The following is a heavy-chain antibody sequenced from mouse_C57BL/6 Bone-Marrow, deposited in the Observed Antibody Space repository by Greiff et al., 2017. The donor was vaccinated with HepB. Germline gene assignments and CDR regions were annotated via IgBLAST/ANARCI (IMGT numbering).Heavy chain of an antibody. CDR3: ARSDGSSYEGWYFDV. Sequence: VQLKQSGAELVKPEASVKLSCTASGFNIKDYYMHWVKQRTEQGLEWIGRIDPEDGETKYAPKFQGKATITADTSSNTAYLQLSSLTSEDTAVYYCARSDGSSYEGWYFDVWGTGTTVTVSS. CDR2: IDPEDGET. CDR1: GFNIKDYY. V-gene: IGHV14-2*01. D-gene: IGHD1-1*01. J-gene: IGHJ1*03.